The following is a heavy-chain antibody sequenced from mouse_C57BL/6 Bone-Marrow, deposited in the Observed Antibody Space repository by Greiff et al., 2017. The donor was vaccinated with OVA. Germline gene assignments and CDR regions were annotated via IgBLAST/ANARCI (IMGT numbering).Heavy chain of an antibody. V-gene: IGHV1-54*01. CDR2: INPGSGGT. J-gene: IGHJ3*01. CDR3: ARYYYGSSLFAY. D-gene: IGHD1-1*01. Sequence: VQLQQSGAELVRPGTSVKVSCKASGYAFTNYLIEWVKQRPGQGLEWIGVINPGSGGTNYNEKFKGKATLTADKSSSTAYMQLSSLTSEDSAVYFCARYYYGSSLFAYWGQGTLVTVSA. CDR1: GYAFTNYL.